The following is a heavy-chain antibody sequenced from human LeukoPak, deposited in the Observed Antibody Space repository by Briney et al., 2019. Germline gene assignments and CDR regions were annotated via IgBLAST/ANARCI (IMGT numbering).Heavy chain of an antibody. CDR3: ARTYYYDSSGYYFWGYYYYYYMDV. Sequence: SETLSLTCTVSGGSISTSSYYWGWVRQPPGKGLEWIGSIYHSGSTYYNPSLKSRVTISVDTSKNQFSLKLSSVTAADTAVYYCARTYYYDSSGYYFWGYYYYYYMDVWGKGTTVTVSS. J-gene: IGHJ6*03. D-gene: IGHD3-22*01. CDR1: GGSISTSSYY. V-gene: IGHV4-39*07. CDR2: IYHSGST.